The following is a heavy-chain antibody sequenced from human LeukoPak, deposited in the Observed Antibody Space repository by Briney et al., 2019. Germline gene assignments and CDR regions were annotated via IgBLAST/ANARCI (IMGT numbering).Heavy chain of an antibody. CDR3: AKDETYYDYVWGNYRLSDAFDI. D-gene: IGHD3-16*02. Sequence: GGSLRLSCAASGFTFSSYAMSWVRQAPGKGLEWVSAISGSGGSTYYADSVKGRFTISRDNSKNTLYLQMNRLRVEDTAVYYCAKDETYYDYVWGNYRLSDAFDIWGQGTMVTVSS. CDR2: ISGSGGST. CDR1: GFTFSSYA. V-gene: IGHV3-23*01. J-gene: IGHJ3*02.